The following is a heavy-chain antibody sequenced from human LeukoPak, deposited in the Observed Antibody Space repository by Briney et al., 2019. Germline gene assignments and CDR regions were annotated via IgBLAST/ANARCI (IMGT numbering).Heavy chain of an antibody. V-gene: IGHV1-46*01. D-gene: IGHD4-17*01. CDR1: GYTFTSYY. CDR3: ARDGVTTRFDY. Sequence: ASVKVSCKASGYTFTSYYMHWVRQAPGQGLEWMGIINPSGGSTSYAQKFQGRVTRTRDTSTSTVYMELSSLRSEDTAVYYCARDGVTTRFDYWGQGTLVTVSS. CDR2: INPSGGST. J-gene: IGHJ4*02.